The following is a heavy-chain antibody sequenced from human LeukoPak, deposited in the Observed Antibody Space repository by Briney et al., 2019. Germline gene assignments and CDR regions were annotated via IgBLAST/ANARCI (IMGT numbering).Heavy chain of an antibody. V-gene: IGHV4-61*02. CDR3: ARGSGIAAAGTFDY. Sequence: SQTLSLTCTVSGGSISSGSYYWSWIRQPAGKGLEWIGRIYTSGSTNYNPSLKSRVTISVDTSKNQFSLKLSSVTAADTAVYYCARGSGIAAAGTFDYWGQGTLVTVSS. J-gene: IGHJ4*02. CDR1: GGSISSGSYY. D-gene: IGHD6-13*01. CDR2: IYTSGST.